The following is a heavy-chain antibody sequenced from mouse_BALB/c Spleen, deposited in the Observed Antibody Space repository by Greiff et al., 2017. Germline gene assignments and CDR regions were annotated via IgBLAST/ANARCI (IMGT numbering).Heavy chain of an antibody. V-gene: IGHV3-6*02. CDR3: ARVIGLLDYAMDY. J-gene: IGHJ4*01. CDR1: GYSITSGYY. D-gene: IGHD3-1*01. CDR2: ISYDGSN. Sequence: EVQLQESGPGLVKPSQSLSLTCSVTGYSITSGYYWNWIRQFPGNKLEWMGYISYDGSNNYNPSLKNRISITRDTSKNQFFLKLNSVTTEDTATYYCARVIGLLDYAMDYWGQGTSVTVSS.